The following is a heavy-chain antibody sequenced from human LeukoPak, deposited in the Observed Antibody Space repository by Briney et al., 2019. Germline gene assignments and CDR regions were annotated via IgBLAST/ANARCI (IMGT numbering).Heavy chain of an antibody. J-gene: IGHJ4*02. CDR1: GFTFSSYA. CDR2: ISYDGSNK. D-gene: IGHD4-17*01. CDR3: ARVRSSTVTWANAEFDY. Sequence: GGSLRLSCAASGFTFSSYAMHWVRQAPGKGLEWVAFISYDGSNKYYADSVKGRFTIYRDNSKNTLYLQMSSLRAEDTAVYYCARVRSSTVTWANAEFDYWGQGTVVSVSS. V-gene: IGHV3-30*04.